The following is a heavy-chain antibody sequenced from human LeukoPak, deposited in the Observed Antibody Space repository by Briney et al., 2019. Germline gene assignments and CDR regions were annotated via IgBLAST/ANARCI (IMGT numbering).Heavy chain of an antibody. J-gene: IGHJ3*02. V-gene: IGHV3-48*03. CDR2: ISNSGSTM. D-gene: IGHD2-2*01. CDR3: ARDLDCTGTSCYGLRAVFDI. CDR1: GFTFSSYE. Sequence: PGGSLRLSCGACGFTFSSYEMNWVRQAPGKGLEWVSYISNSGSTMYYADSVKGRFTIPRDNAKNSLYLQMNSLRVEDTALYYCARDLDCTGTSCYGLRAVFDIWGQGTLVTVSS.